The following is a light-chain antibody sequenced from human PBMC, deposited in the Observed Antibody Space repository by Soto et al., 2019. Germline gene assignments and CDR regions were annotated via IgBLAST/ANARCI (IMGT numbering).Light chain of an antibody. CDR3: QQYSNWPLT. CDR2: GAS. V-gene: IGKV3-15*01. J-gene: IGKJ4*01. CDR1: QSVGSY. Sequence: EIVLTQSPATLSLSPGERATLSCRASQSVGSYLAWYQQKPGQAPRLLIFGASTRASGIPARFSASGSGTEFSLTISSLQSEDFAVYYCQQYSNWPLTFGGGTKVEI.